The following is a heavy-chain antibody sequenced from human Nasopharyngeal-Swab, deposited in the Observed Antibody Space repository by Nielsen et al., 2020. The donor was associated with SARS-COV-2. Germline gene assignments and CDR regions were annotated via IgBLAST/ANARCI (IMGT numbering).Heavy chain of an antibody. CDR2: ITQDGSEK. D-gene: IGHD3-22*01. J-gene: IGHJ6*02. CDR1: GFTFSSYW. CDR3: ARDIYDSSGYFQPPGLYYYYGMDV. Sequence: GESLKISCAASGFTFSSYWMSWVRQAPGKGLEWVANITQDGSEKSYVDSVKGRFTISRDNAKNSLYLQMNSLRAEDTAVYYCARDIYDSSGYFQPPGLYYYYGMDVWGQGTTVTVSS. V-gene: IGHV3-7*01.